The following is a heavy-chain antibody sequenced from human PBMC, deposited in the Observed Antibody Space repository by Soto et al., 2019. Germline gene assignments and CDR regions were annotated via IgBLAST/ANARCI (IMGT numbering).Heavy chain of an antibody. J-gene: IGHJ4*02. CDR1: GFSLVNYA. CDR2: LSGSGTST. Sequence: GGSLRLSCAASGFSLVNYAMNWVRQAPGKGLEWVSGLSGSGTSTYYADSVKGRFTISRDNSRDTLFLQMNSLTADDTAVYYCAKATTNGGWFNPFDSWGQGALVTVSS. D-gene: IGHD6-19*01. CDR3: AKATTNGGWFNPFDS. V-gene: IGHV3-23*01.